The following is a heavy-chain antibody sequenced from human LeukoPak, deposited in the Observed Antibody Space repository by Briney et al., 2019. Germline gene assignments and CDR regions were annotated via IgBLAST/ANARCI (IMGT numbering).Heavy chain of an antibody. CDR2: IYYSGSS. CDR1: GGSISGSSYY. J-gene: IGHJ4*02. D-gene: IGHD3-22*01. Sequence: SETLSLTCTVSGGSISGSSYYWGWIRQPPGKGLEWIGSIYYSGSSYYNPSLKSRVTISVDTSKNQFSLKLSSVTAADTAVYYCARAVRSSSFYSIDSWGQGTLVTVSS. V-gene: IGHV4-39*07. CDR3: ARAVRSSSFYSIDS.